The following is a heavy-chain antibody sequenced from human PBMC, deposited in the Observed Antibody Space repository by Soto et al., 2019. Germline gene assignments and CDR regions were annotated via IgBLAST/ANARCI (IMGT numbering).Heavy chain of an antibody. D-gene: IGHD5-18*01. J-gene: IGHJ4*02. CDR2: IYYSGST. Sequence: SVTLSHTCAVSDGSISSGGYYCSRISQHPGKGLEWIGYIYYSGSTYYNPSLKSRVTISVDTSKNQFSLKLSSVTAADTALYYCARWIQLWPAPYSFHYWGPEPLVTASP. CDR1: DGSISSGGYY. CDR3: ARWIQLWPAPYSFHY. V-gene: IGHV4-31*11.